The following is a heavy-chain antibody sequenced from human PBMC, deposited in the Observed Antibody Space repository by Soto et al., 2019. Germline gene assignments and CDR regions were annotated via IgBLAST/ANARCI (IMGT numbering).Heavy chain of an antibody. CDR2: IIPIFGTA. Sequence: QVQLVQSGAEVKKPGSSVKASCKASGGTFSSYAISWVRQAPGQGLEWMGGIIPIFGTANYAQKFQGRVTITADESTSTAYMELSSLRSEDTAVHYCARDPYYLAAAGTGGYYYYYGMDVWGQGTTVTVSS. CDR3: ARDPYYLAAAGTGGYYYYYGMDV. J-gene: IGHJ6*02. CDR1: GGTFSSYA. V-gene: IGHV1-69*12. D-gene: IGHD6-13*01.